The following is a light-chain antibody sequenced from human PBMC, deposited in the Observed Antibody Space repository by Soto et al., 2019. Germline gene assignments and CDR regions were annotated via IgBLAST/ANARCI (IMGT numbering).Light chain of an antibody. CDR1: QSVSSN. J-gene: IGKJ3*01. Sequence: EIVMTQSPATLSVSPGERATLSCRASQSVSSNLAWYQQKPGQAPRLLISGALTRATGVPDRFSGSGSGTDFTLTISRLEPEDCAVYYCQLFGRSPTFGPGTKVHIK. V-gene: IGKV3D-15*01. CDR3: QLFGRSPT. CDR2: GAL.